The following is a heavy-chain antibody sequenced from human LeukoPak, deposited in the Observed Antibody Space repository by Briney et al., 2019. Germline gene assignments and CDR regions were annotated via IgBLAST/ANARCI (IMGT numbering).Heavy chain of an antibody. Sequence: GGSLRLSCAASGFTFSSYAMSWVRQAPGKGQEWVSAISGSGGSTYYADSVKGRFTISRDNSKNTLYLQMNSLRAEDTAVYYCAKWGEYCTNGVCYNGYFDYWGQGTLVTVSS. CDR3: AKWGEYCTNGVCYNGYFDY. J-gene: IGHJ4*02. CDR1: GFTFSSYA. CDR2: ISGSGGST. V-gene: IGHV3-23*01. D-gene: IGHD2-8*01.